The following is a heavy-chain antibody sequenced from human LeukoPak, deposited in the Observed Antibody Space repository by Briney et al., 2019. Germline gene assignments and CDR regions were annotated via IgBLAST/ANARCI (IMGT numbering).Heavy chain of an antibody. J-gene: IGHJ3*02. Sequence: KPSETLSLTCAVYGGSFSGYYWSWIRQPPGKGLEWIGEINHSGSTNYNPSLKSRVTISVDTSKNQFSLKLSSVTAADTAVYYCARGSRGGWPMWELLRVWAFDIWGQGTMVTVSS. CDR3: ARGSRGGWPMWELLRVWAFDI. CDR1: GGSFSGYY. D-gene: IGHD1-26*01. V-gene: IGHV4-34*01. CDR2: INHSGST.